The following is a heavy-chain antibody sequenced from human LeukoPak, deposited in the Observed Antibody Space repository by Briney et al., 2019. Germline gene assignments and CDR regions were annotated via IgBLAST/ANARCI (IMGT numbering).Heavy chain of an antibody. J-gene: IGHJ4*02. Sequence: SETLSLTCAVYGGSFSGYYWSWIRQPPGKGLEWIGEINHSGSTNYNPSLKSRVTISVDTSKNQFSLKLSSVTAADTAVYYCARELEPYYFDYWGQGTLVTVSS. CDR2: INHSGST. V-gene: IGHV4-34*01. CDR1: GGSFSGYY. CDR3: ARELEPYYFDY. D-gene: IGHD1-1*01.